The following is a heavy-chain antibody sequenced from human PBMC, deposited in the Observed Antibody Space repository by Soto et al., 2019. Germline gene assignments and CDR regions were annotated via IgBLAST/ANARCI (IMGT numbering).Heavy chain of an antibody. J-gene: IGHJ6*02. CDR1: GGSFSGYY. CDR3: ARDLTNYDDFWSGYYYYGMDV. Sequence: SETLSLTCAVYGGSFSGYYWSWIRQPPGKGLEWIGEINHSGSTNYNPSLKSRVTISVDTSKNQFSLKLSSVTAADTAVYYCARDLTNYDDFWSGYYYYGMDVWGQGTTVTVSS. V-gene: IGHV4-34*01. D-gene: IGHD3-3*01. CDR2: INHSGST.